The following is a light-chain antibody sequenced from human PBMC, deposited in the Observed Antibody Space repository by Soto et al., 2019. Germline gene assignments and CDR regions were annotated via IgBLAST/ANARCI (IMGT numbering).Light chain of an antibody. V-gene: IGKV1-39*01. CDR2: AAS. CDR1: QSISSY. J-gene: IGKJ5*01. Sequence: DIQMTQSPSSLSASVGDRVTITCQASQSISSYLNWYQQKPGKAPKLLIYAASSLQSGVPSRFSGSGSGTDFTLTISSLQPEDFATYYCQQSYSTLITFCQGTRLEIK. CDR3: QQSYSTLIT.